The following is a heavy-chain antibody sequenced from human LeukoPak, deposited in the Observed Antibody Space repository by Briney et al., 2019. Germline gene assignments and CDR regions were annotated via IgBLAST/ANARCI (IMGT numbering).Heavy chain of an antibody. CDR3: ARVLTGDYYYYYYMDV. CDR1: GYTFTSYG. D-gene: IGHD7-27*01. Sequence: ASVKVSCKASGYTFTSYGISWVRQAPGQGLEWMGWISAYNGNTNYAQKLQGRVTMTTDTSTSTAYMELRSLRSDDTAVYYCARVLTGDYYYYYYMDVWGKGTTVTVSS. CDR2: ISAYNGNT. J-gene: IGHJ6*03. V-gene: IGHV1-18*01.